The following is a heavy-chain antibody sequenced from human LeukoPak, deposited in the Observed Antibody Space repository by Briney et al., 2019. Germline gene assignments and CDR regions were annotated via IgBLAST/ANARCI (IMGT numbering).Heavy chain of an antibody. J-gene: IGHJ4*02. Sequence: GGSLRLSCAASGFTFSSYAMSWVRQAPGKGLEWVSAISGSDGSTYYADSVKGRFTISRDNSKNTLYLQMNSLKAEDTAVYYCAKAPYYYDSSGYLNYWGQGTLVTVSS. CDR1: GFTFSSYA. CDR2: ISGSDGST. CDR3: AKAPYYYDSSGYLNY. D-gene: IGHD3-22*01. V-gene: IGHV3-23*01.